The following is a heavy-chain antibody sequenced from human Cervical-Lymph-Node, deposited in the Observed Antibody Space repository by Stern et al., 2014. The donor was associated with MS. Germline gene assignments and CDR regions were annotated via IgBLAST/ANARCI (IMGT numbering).Heavy chain of an antibody. CDR1: GGSISSYY. CDR3: ARYYGSGSPHDAFDI. D-gene: IGHD3-10*01. Sequence: VQLVESGPGLVKPSETLSLTCTVSGGSISSYYWSWIRQPPGKGLEWIGYIYYSGSTNYNPSLKSRATISVDTSKNQFSLKLSSVTAADTAVYYCARYYGSGSPHDAFDIWGQGTMVTVSS. J-gene: IGHJ3*02. CDR2: IYYSGST. V-gene: IGHV4-59*01.